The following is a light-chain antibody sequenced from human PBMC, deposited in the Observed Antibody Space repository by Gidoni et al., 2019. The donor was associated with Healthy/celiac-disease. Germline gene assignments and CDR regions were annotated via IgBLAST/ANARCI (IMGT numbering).Light chain of an antibody. CDR1: SSDVGGYNY. V-gene: IGLV2-11*01. CDR2: DVS. Sequence: QSALPQPRSVSGSPGQSVTISCTGPSSDVGGYNYVSWYQQHPGKAPKLMIYDVSKRPSGVPDRFSGSKSGNTASLTISGLQAEDEADYYCCSYAGSYTSRVFGGGTKLTVL. J-gene: IGLJ2*01. CDR3: CSYAGSYTSRV.